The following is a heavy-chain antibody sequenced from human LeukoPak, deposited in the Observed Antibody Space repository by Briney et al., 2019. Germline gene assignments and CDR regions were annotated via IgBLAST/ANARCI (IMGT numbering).Heavy chain of an antibody. D-gene: IGHD3-22*01. Sequence: GGSLRLSCAAFGFTFSSYGMHWVRQTTGKGLEWVAFIRHDGSYQQYADSVKGRFTVSRDNSKDMVCLQMNSLRTEDTAVYYCAKNRDSSDYPRDFDFWGQGTLVTVSS. J-gene: IGHJ4*02. V-gene: IGHV3-30*02. CDR3: AKNRDSSDYPRDFDF. CDR2: IRHDGSYQ. CDR1: GFTFSSYG.